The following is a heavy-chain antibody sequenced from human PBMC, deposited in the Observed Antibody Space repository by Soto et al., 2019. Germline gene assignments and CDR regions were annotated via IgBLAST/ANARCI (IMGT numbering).Heavy chain of an antibody. D-gene: IGHD3-10*01. J-gene: IGHJ6*02. CDR3: ASNRLWFGEPWAPEYYYYGMDV. CDR2: ISAYNGNT. V-gene: IGHV1-18*01. Sequence: QVQLVQSGAEVKKPGASVKVSCKASGYTFTSYGISWVRQAPGQGLEWMGWISAYNGNTNYVQKLQGRVTMTTDTSTSTAYMELRSLRSDDTAGYYWASNRLWFGEPWAPEYYYYGMDVWGQGTTVTVSS. CDR1: GYTFTSYG.